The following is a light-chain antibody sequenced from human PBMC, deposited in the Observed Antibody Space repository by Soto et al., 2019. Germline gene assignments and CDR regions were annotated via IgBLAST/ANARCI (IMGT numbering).Light chain of an antibody. V-gene: IGLV1-47*02. J-gene: IGLJ3*02. Sequence: QSVLTQPPSASGTPGQRVIISCSGSSSNIGRNYLYWYQQLPGTAPKLLIYNNNQRPSEVPDRFSGSKSGTSASLAISGLRSEDEADYYCAAWDDSRSVVFGGGTKLTVL. CDR2: NNN. CDR1: SSNIGRNY. CDR3: AAWDDSRSVV.